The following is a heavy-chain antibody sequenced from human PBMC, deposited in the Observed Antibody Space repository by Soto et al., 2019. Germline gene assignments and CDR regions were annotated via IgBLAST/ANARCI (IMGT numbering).Heavy chain of an antibody. D-gene: IGHD2-2*01. V-gene: IGHV3-64*01. CDR1: GFTFSSYA. CDR3: ARRYFSSTSCYGAFDI. CDR2: ISSNGGST. J-gene: IGHJ3*02. Sequence: GGSLRLSCAASGFTFSSYAMHWVRQAPGKGLEYVSAISSNGGSTYYANSVKGRFTISRDNSKNTLYLQMGSLRAEDMAVYYCARRYFSSTSCYGAFDIWGQGTMVTVSS.